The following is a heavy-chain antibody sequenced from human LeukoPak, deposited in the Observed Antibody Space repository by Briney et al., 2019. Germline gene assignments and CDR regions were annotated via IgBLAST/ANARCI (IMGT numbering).Heavy chain of an antibody. J-gene: IGHJ4*02. CDR2: ISSTSSAI. V-gene: IGHV3-48*04. Sequence: PGGSLRLSCAASGFTFSSYSMNGVRQAPGKGLEWLSYISSTSSAIYYADSLKGRFTISRDNAKNSLYLQMNSLRAEDTAVYYCAKDLRVVPAANWGQGTLVTVSS. D-gene: IGHD2-2*01. CDR1: GFTFSSYS. CDR3: AKDLRVVPAAN.